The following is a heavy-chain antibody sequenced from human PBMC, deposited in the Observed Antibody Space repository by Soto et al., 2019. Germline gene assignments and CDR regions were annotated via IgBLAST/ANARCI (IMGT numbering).Heavy chain of an antibody. Sequence: SVKVSCKASGGTFSSYAISWVRQAPGQGLEWMGGIIPIFGTANYAQKFQGRVTITADESTSTAYMELSSLRSEDTAVHYCAVCSGGSCYSYYYYGMDVWGQGTTVTVSS. CDR3: AVCSGGSCYSYYYYGMDV. CDR1: GGTFSSYA. J-gene: IGHJ6*02. D-gene: IGHD2-15*01. CDR2: IIPIFGTA. V-gene: IGHV1-69*13.